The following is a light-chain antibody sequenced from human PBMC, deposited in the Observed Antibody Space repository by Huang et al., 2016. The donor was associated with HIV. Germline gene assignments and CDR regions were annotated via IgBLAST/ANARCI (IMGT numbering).Light chain of an antibody. CDR1: QGLSSY. J-gene: IGKJ4*01. V-gene: IGKV1-9*01. Sequence: IQLTQSPSSLSASVGDRVTIRCRASQGLSSYLAWYQQKPGKAPKLLIYAASTLQSGVPSRVSGSGSGTDFTLTITSLQPEDFATYYCQQLNGYPLTFGGGTKVEIK. CDR3: QQLNGYPLT. CDR2: AAS.